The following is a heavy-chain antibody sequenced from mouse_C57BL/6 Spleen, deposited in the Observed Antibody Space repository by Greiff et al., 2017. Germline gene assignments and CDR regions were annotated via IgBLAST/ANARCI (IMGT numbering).Heavy chain of an antibody. J-gene: IGHJ3*01. CDR3: ARGSNRGFAY. CDR1: GYTFTSYW. V-gene: IGHV1-69*01. CDR2: IDPSDSYT. D-gene: IGHD2-5*01. Sequence: QVQLQQPGAELVMPWASVKLSCKASGYTFTSYWLHWVKQRPGQGLEWIGEIDPSDSYTNYNQKFKGKSTLTVDKSSSTAYMQLSSLTSEDSAVYYCARGSNRGFAYWGQGTLVTVSA.